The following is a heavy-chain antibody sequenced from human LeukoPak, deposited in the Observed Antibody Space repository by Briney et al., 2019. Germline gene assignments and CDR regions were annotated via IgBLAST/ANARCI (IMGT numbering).Heavy chain of an antibody. J-gene: IGHJ5*02. D-gene: IGHD4-17*01. CDR2: ISAVNDST. CDR1: GFSFSRYV. V-gene: IGHV3-23*01. Sequence: GGSLRLSCAPSGFSFSRYVMSWVRPAPGKGLEWVSSISAVNDSTWYQATVKGRFTISRDNSKNKLYVQMDSLRAEDTAIYYCTKAAYGDYANWFDPWGQGTLVTVSS. CDR3: TKAAYGDYANWFDP.